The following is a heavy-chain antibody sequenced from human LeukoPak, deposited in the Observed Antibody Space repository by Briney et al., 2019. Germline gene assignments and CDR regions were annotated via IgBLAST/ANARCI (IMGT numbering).Heavy chain of an antibody. D-gene: IGHD3-22*01. CDR1: GFTVSSNY. CDR3: ARLLYYYDSSIYQRYFDY. CDR2: NYSGGNT. Sequence: GGSLTLSCAASGFTVSSNYMNWVRQAPGRGLEWVSINYSGGNTHYADSVKGRFTISRDNSQNTLYLQMNSLRPEDTAVYYCARLLYYYDSSIYQRYFDYWGQGTLVTVSS. V-gene: IGHV3-53*01. J-gene: IGHJ4*02.